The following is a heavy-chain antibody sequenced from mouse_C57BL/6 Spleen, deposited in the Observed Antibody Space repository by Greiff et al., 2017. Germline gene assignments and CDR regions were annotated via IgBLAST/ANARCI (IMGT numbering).Heavy chain of an antibody. Sequence: QVQLKQPGAELVRPGSSVKLSCKASGYTFTSYWMHWVKQRPIQGLEWIGNIDPSDSETHYNQKFKDKATLTVDKSSSTAYMQLSSLTSEDSAVYYCARWNYYGSSSLYFDYWGQGTTLTVSS. CDR1: GYTFTSYW. V-gene: IGHV1-52*01. CDR3: ARWNYYGSSSLYFDY. D-gene: IGHD1-1*01. CDR2: IDPSDSET. J-gene: IGHJ2*01.